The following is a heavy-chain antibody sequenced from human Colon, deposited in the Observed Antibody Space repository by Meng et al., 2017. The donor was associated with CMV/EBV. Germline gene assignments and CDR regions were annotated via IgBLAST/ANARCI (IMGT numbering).Heavy chain of an antibody. D-gene: IGHD2-15*01. Sequence: CAASGFTFSSHAMSWVRKAPGKGLEWVSAISGTGSRTTYADSARGRFTISRDNSKNTLYLQMNSLSAGDTAIYYCAKDRVDDAYDFDYWGQGTLVTVSS. CDR3: AKDRVDDAYDFDY. V-gene: IGHV3-23*01. CDR1: GFTFSSHA. CDR2: ISGTGSRT. J-gene: IGHJ4*02.